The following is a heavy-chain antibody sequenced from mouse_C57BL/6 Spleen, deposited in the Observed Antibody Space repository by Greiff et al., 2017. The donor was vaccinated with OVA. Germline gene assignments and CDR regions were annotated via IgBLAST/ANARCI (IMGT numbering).Heavy chain of an antibody. D-gene: IGHD1-1*01. V-gene: IGHV2-2*01. J-gene: IGHJ4*01. CDR1: GFSLTSYG. CDR3: AIYGSSLYYAMDY. CDR2: IWSGGST. Sequence: QVHVKQSGPGLVQPSQSLSITCTVSGFSLTSYGVHWVRQSPGKGLEWLGVIWSGGSTDYNAAFISRLSISKDNSKSQVFFKMNSLQADDTAIYYCAIYGSSLYYAMDYWGQGTSVTVSS.